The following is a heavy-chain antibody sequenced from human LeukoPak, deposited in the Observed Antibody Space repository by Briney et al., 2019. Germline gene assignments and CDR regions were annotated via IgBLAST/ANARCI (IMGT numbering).Heavy chain of an antibody. CDR2: INHSGST. Sequence: SETLSLTCAVYGGSFSGYYWSWIRQPPGKGLEWTGEINHSGSTNYNPSLKGRVTISVDTSKNQFSLKLSSVTAADTAVYYCARGLDQYGSGSYYNDYWGQGTLVTVSS. CDR3: ARGLDQYGSGSYYNDY. J-gene: IGHJ4*02. CDR1: GGSFSGYY. V-gene: IGHV4-34*01. D-gene: IGHD3-10*01.